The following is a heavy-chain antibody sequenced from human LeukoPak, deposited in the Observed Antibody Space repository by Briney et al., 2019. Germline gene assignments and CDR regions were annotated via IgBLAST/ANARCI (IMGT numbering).Heavy chain of an antibody. J-gene: IGHJ3*02. CDR3: ARTSLIAVAGTRAFDI. CDR1: GYTFTSHG. D-gene: IGHD6-19*01. Sequence: ASVKVYCKASGYTFTSHGISWVRHAPGQGLEWMVWISAYNGNTNYAQKPQGRVTMTTDTSTSTAYMELRSLRSDDTAVYYCARTSLIAVAGTRAFDIWGQGTMVTVSS. V-gene: IGHV1-18*01. CDR2: ISAYNGNT.